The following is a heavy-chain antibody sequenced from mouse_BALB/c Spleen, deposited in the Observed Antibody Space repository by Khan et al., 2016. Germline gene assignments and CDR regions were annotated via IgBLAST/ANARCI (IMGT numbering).Heavy chain of an antibody. CDR3: ARWDFGSRRYYFAY. D-gene: IGHD1-1*01. CDR2: ISYDGSN. J-gene: IGHJ2*01. CDR1: GYSITSGYY. Sequence: EVQLVESGPGLVKPSQSLSLTCSVTGYSITSGYYWNWIRQFPGNKLEWMGYISYDGSNNYNPSLKNRFSITRDTSRNQFFLKLNSVTTEDTATYYCARWDFGSRRYYFAYWGQGTTLTVSS. V-gene: IGHV3-6*02.